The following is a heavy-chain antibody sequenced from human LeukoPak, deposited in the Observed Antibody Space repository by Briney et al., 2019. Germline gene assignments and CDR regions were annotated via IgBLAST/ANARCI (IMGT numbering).Heavy chain of an antibody. CDR2: FYYSGST. CDR3: ARDKCGSGSCYSDP. CDR1: GGSISSGSCY. J-gene: IGHJ5*02. V-gene: IGHV4-39*07. Sequence: SETLSLTCTVSGGSISSGSCYWAWLRQPPGKGLEWIGSFYYSGSTYYNPSLKSRVTISIDTSKNQFSLRLSSVTAADTAIYYCARDKCGSGSCYSDPWGQGALVTVSS. D-gene: IGHD2-15*01.